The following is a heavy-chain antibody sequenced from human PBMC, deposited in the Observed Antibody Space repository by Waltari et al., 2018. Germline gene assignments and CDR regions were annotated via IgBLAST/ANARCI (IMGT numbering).Heavy chain of an antibody. D-gene: IGHD6-19*01. Sequence: EVQLVQSGAEVKEPGESLKISCKGSGYSFTSYCIGWVRQVRGNGLEWMGIIYPGDSDTRYSPSFQGQVTISADKSISTAYLQWSSLKASDTAMYYCARRRKGIAVAGTGGAFDIWGQGTMVTVSS. V-gene: IGHV5-51*01. CDR2: IYPGDSDT. CDR1: GYSFTSYC. CDR3: ARRRKGIAVAGTGGAFDI. J-gene: IGHJ3*02.